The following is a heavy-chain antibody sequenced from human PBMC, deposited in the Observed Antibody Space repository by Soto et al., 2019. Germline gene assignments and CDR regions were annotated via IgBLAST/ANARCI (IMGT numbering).Heavy chain of an antibody. D-gene: IGHD6-13*01. J-gene: IGHJ4*02. CDR1: AYTFTNYG. CDR3: ARSGSSWNLREFDS. V-gene: IGHV1-18*01. CDR2: ISAYNGNI. Sequence: ASVKVSCKTSAYTFTNYGISWVRQAPGQGLEWMGCISAYNGNIKYAQKFRGRVTMTTDTPTSSAYLEVRSLRSDDTAVYYCARSGSSWNLREFDSWGQGTLVTVSS.